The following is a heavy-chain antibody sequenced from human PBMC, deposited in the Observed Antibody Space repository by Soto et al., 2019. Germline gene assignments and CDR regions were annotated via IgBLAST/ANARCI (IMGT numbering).Heavy chain of an antibody. CDR1: GGTFSSYA. J-gene: IGHJ6*02. CDR2: IIPIFGTA. Sequence: QVQLVQSGAEVKKPGSSVKVSCKASGGTFSSYAISWVRQAPGQGLEWMGGIIPIFGTANYAQKFQGRVTSTADESPSTEYMELRSLRSEDTAVYYCARGVGYCSGGSYYPANYYYYGMDVWGQGTTVTVSS. V-gene: IGHV1-69*12. D-gene: IGHD2-15*01. CDR3: ARGVGYCSGGSYYPANYYYYGMDV.